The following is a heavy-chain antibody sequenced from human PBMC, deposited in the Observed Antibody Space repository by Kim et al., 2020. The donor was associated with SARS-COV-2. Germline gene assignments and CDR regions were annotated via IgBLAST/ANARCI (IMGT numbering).Heavy chain of an antibody. Sequence: SETLSLTCTVSGGSISSGNYYWSWIRQPAGKGLEWIGRIYTSGSTNYNPSLKSRVTISVDTSKNQFSLKLSSVTAADTAVYYCAREGEYYYDSSGYYREYYFDYWGQGTLVTVYS. CDR1: GGSISSGNYY. CDR2: IYTSGST. D-gene: IGHD3-22*01. V-gene: IGHV4-61*02. CDR3: AREGEYYYDSSGYYREYYFDY. J-gene: IGHJ4*02.